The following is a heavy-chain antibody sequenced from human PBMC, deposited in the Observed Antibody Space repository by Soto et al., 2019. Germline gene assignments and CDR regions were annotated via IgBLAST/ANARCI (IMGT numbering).Heavy chain of an antibody. J-gene: IGHJ6*02. CDR2: IIPIFGTA. CDR1: GGTFSSYA. Sequence: QVQLVQSGAEVKKPGSSVKVCCKASGGTFSSYAISWVRQAPGQGLEWMGGIIPIFGTANYAQKFQGRVTITADESPSTASMELSSLRSEDTAVYYCANNSANWNYNYYYYSMDVWGQGTTVTVSS. D-gene: IGHD1-7*01. V-gene: IGHV1-69*01. CDR3: ANNSANWNYNYYYYSMDV.